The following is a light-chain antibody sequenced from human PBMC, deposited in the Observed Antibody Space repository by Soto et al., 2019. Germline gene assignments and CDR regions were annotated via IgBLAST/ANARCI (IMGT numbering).Light chain of an antibody. CDR3: SSYTSSSTWV. V-gene: IGLV2-14*01. Sequence: QSVLTQPASVSGSPGQSITISCTGTSSDVGGYTYVSWYQQHPGKAPKLMIYDVSNRPSGVSNRCSGSKSGNTASLTISGLQAEDEADYYCSSYTSSSTWVFGGGTKLTVL. J-gene: IGLJ3*02. CDR2: DVS. CDR1: SSDVGGYTY.